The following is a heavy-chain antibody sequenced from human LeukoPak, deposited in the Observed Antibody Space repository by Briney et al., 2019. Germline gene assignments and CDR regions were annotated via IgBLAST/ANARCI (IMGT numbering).Heavy chain of an antibody. CDR3: AKYRDDIVVVPVGYMDV. J-gene: IGHJ6*03. V-gene: IGHV3-48*03. D-gene: IGHD2-2*01. Sequence: GGSLRLSCAASGFTFSSYEMNWVRQAPGKGLEWVSYISSSGSTIYYADSVKGRFTISRDNAKNSLYLQMNSLRAEDTAVYYCAKYRDDIVVVPVGYMDVWGKGTTVTISS. CDR2: ISSSGSTI. CDR1: GFTFSSYE.